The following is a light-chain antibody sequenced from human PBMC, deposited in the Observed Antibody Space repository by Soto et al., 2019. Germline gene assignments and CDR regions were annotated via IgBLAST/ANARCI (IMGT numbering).Light chain of an antibody. V-gene: IGLV2-14*01. J-gene: IGLJ3*02. Sequence: QSVLTQPASVSGSPGQSITISCTGTSSDVGGYHYVSWYQQHPGTAPKLMIYDVDNRPSEVSNRFSASKSGNTASLTISGLQAEDEADYYCCSYTSRGTRVFGGGTQLTVL. CDR1: SSDVGGYHY. CDR3: CSYTSRGTRV. CDR2: DVD.